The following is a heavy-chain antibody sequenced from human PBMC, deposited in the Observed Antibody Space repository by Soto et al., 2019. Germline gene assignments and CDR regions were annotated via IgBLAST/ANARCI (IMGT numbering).Heavy chain of an antibody. J-gene: IGHJ5*02. CDR3: ARDLWTTTAVWSGPVHWFDP. D-gene: IGHD3-3*01. V-gene: IGHV1-3*01. CDR2: INAGNGNT. CDR1: GYTFTSYA. Sequence: ASVKVSCKASGYTFTSYAMHWVRQAPGQRLEWMGWINAGNGNTKYSQKFQGRVTITRDTSASTAYMELSSLRSEDTAVYYCARDLWTTTAVWSGPVHWFDPWGQGTLVTVSS.